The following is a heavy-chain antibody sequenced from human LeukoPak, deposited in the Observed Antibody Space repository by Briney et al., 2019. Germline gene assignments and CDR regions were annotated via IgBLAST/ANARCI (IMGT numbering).Heavy chain of an antibody. CDR3: ARGRSNYYGMDV. J-gene: IGHJ6*02. CDR1: DVSINSYY. V-gene: IGHV4-59*01. CDR2: IYYSGNT. D-gene: IGHD1-26*01. Sequence: SETLSLTCSVSDVSINSYYWNWIRRPPGKGLEWIGYIYYSGNTNYSPSLKSRVTMSVDTSKNLFSLKVSSVTAADTAVYYCARGRSNYYGMDVWGQGTTVTVSS.